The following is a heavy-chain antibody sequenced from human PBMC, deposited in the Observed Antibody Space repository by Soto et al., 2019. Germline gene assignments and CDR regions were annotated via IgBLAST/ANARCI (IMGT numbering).Heavy chain of an antibody. CDR3: TSDSDSTMIKVRFDY. Sequence: SETLSLTCTVSGGSISSYYCSWIRQPPGKGLEWIGYIYYSGSTNYNPSLKSRVTISVDTSKNQFSLKLSSVTAADTAVYYCTSDSDSTMIKVRFDYWGHGTLVTVSS. V-gene: IGHV4-59*01. CDR1: GGSISSYY. D-gene: IGHD3-22*01. CDR2: IYYSGST. J-gene: IGHJ4*01.